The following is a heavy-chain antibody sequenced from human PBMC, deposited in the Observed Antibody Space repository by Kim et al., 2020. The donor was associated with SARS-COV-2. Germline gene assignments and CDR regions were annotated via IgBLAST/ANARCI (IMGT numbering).Heavy chain of an antibody. CDR2: INAGNGNT. J-gene: IGHJ3*02. Sequence: ASVKVSCKASGYTFTSYAMHWVRQAPGQRLEWMGWINAGNGNTKYSQKFQGRVTITRDTSASTAYRELSSLRSEDTAVYYCARGRGDPDAFDIWGQGTMVTVSS. CDR1: GYTFTSYA. V-gene: IGHV1-3*01. D-gene: IGHD2-21*02. CDR3: ARGRGDPDAFDI.